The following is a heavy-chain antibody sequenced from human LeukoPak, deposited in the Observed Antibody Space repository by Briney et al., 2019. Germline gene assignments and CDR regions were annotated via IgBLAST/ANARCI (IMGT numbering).Heavy chain of an antibody. V-gene: IGHV3-7*03. D-gene: IGHD3-10*01. J-gene: IGHJ4*02. CDR3: ARGPNYGSRSDYLDY. Sequence: GGSLRLSCAASGFTFSDYWMNWVRQAPGKGLEWVANMKGDGSEKYCVDRVKGRFTISRDNAKNSLYLQINSLRAEDTAVYYCARGPNYGSRSDYLDYWGQGTLVTVSS. CDR1: GFTFSDYW. CDR2: MKGDGSEK.